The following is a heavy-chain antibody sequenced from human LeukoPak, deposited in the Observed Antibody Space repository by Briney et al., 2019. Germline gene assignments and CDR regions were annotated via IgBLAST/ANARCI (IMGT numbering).Heavy chain of an antibody. V-gene: IGHV3-11*01. CDR2: ISSSGSTI. Sequence: GGSLRLSSIASGFTFSDYSMSWLPQAPGKGLEWVSYISSSGSTINYADSVKGRFTISRDNANNSLYLQMNSLRAEDTAVYYCARGQLWKDYWGQGTLVTVSS. CDR1: GFTFSDYS. D-gene: IGHD5-18*01. J-gene: IGHJ4*02. CDR3: ARGQLWKDY.